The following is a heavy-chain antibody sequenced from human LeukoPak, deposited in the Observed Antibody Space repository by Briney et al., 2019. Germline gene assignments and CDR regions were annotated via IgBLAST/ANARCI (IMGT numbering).Heavy chain of an antibody. J-gene: IGHJ3*02. Sequence: TSETLSLTCTVSGGAISSYYWSWIRQPPGKGLDWIGYTYNRGSTNYNPSLKSRVTILVDTSKNQFSLKLRSVTAADTAVYYCARDRPGIAVAGDAFDIWGQGTLVTVSS. CDR1: GGAISSYY. D-gene: IGHD6-19*01. CDR3: ARDRPGIAVAGDAFDI. V-gene: IGHV4-59*01. CDR2: TYNRGST.